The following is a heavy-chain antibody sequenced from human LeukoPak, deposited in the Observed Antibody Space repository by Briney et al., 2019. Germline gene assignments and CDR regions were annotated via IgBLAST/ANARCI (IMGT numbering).Heavy chain of an antibody. Sequence: GGSLRLSCAASGFTFSSYGMHWVRQAPGKGLEWVAVISYDGSNKYYADSVKGRFTISRDNAKNSLYLQMNSLRAEDTAVYYCATLLTVGATRYWGQGTLVTVSS. CDR2: ISYDGSNK. CDR3: ATLLTVGATRY. J-gene: IGHJ4*02. D-gene: IGHD1-26*01. V-gene: IGHV3-30*03. CDR1: GFTFSSYG.